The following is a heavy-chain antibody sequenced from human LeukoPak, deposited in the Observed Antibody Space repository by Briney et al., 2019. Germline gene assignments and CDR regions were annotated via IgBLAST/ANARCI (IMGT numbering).Heavy chain of an antibody. Sequence: SETLSLTCTVSGGSICSSSYYWGWIRQPPGKGLEWIGSIYYSGSTYYNPSLKSRVTISVDTSKNQFSLKLSSVTAADTAVYYCARGIGGSVVVPAAIVGYYYYMDVWGKGT. CDR3: ARGIGGSVVVPAAIVGYYYYMDV. V-gene: IGHV4-39*07. J-gene: IGHJ6*03. CDR1: GGSICSSSYY. CDR2: IYYSGST. D-gene: IGHD2-2*01.